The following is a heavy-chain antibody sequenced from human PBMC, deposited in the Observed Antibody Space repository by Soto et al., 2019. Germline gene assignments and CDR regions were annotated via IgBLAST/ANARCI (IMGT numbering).Heavy chain of an antibody. J-gene: IGHJ3*02. CDR3: ARGSRGYYDSSGYYAFDI. Sequence: PSETLSLTFTVSGGSISIYYWSWIRQPPGKGLEWIGYIYYSGSTNYNPSLKSRVTISVDTSKNQFSLKLSSVTAADTAVYYCARGSRGYYDSSGYYAFDIWGQGTMVTVSS. D-gene: IGHD3-22*01. CDR1: GGSISIYY. V-gene: IGHV4-59*01. CDR2: IYYSGST.